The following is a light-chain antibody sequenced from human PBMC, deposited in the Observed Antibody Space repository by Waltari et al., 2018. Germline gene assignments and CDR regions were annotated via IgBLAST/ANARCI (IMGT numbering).Light chain of an antibody. CDR1: QGVNTY. J-gene: IGKJ4*01. Sequence: DIQMTQSPSSLSASVGDTVTITCRASQGVNTYLNWFQQKPGKAPKLLIYAVRTLQSGVPSRFSGSGSGTEFTLAINNLQPEDFATYYCLQHNSYPLTFGGGTKVEIK. V-gene: IGKV1-17*02. CDR3: LQHNSYPLT. CDR2: AVR.